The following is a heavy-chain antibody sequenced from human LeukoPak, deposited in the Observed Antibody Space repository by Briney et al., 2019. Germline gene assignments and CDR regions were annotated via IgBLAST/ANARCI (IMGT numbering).Heavy chain of an antibody. Sequence: GESLKISCAASGFTVSSNYMSWVRQAPGKGLEWVSVIYSGGSTYYADSVKGRFTISRDNSKNTLYLQMNSLRAEDTAVYYCARDGVFDYYGMDVWGQGTTVTVSS. CDR3: ARDGVFDYYGMDV. V-gene: IGHV3-53*01. CDR2: IYSGGST. CDR1: GFTVSSNY. D-gene: IGHD3-16*01. J-gene: IGHJ6*02.